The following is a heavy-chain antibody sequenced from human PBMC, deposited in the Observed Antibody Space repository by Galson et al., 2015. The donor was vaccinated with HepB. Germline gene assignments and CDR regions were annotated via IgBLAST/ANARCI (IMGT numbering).Heavy chain of an antibody. CDR1: GYTFTMYA. J-gene: IGHJ4*02. CDR2: INVGNGNT. Sequence: SVKVSCKASGYTFTMYAMHWVRQAPGQRPEWMGWINVGNGNTKYSQKFQGRVTITRDTSASTAYMELGSLKSEDTAVYYCARSGRFGIAAADHGLYWGQGTRVTVS. D-gene: IGHD6-13*01. V-gene: IGHV1-3*01. CDR3: ARSGRFGIAAADHGLY.